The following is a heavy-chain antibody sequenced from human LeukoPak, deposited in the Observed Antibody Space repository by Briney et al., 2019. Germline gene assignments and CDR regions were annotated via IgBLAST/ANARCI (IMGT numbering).Heavy chain of an antibody. CDR2: INPNSGGT. CDR1: GYTFIGYY. V-gene: IGHV1-2*02. D-gene: IGHD5-24*01. CDR3: ARVRLRDGYNLNY. J-gene: IGHJ4*02. Sequence: ASVKVSCKASGYTFIGYYMHWVRQAPGQGLEWMGWINPNSGGTNYAQKFQGRVTMTRDTSISTAYMELSRLRSDDTAVYYCARVRLRDGYNLNYWGQGTLVTVSS.